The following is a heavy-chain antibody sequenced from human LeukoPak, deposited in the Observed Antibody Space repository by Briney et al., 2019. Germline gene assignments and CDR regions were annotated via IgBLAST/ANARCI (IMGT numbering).Heavy chain of an antibody. CDR3: ARAYCSSTSCYPPNY. D-gene: IGHD2-2*01. CDR2: ISSSGSTI. Sequence: GGSLRLSCVASGFAFSSYAMNWVRQAPGKGLEWVSYISSSGSTIYYADSVKGRFTISRDNAKNSLYLQMNSLRAEDTAVYYCARAYCSSTSCYPPNYWGQGTLVTVSS. CDR1: GFAFSSYA. V-gene: IGHV3-48*03. J-gene: IGHJ4*02.